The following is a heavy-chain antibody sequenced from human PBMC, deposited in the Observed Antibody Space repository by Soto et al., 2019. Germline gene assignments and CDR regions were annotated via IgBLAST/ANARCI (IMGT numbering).Heavy chain of an antibody. D-gene: IGHD3-9*01. CDR2: INPKSGDT. V-gene: IGHV1-2*02. CDR1: GYTFTGYY. Sequence: ASVKVSCKASGYTFTGYYIHWVRQAPGQGLEWMGCINPKSGDTDYSQKFQGRVTLTRDTSISTVYMEVSSLTSDDTAVYFCARSGATGYYSTHYYGMDVWGPGTTVTVSS. CDR3: ARSGATGYYSTHYYGMDV. J-gene: IGHJ6*02.